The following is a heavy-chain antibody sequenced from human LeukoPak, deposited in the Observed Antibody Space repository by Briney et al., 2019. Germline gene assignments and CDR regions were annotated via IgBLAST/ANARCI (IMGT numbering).Heavy chain of an antibody. V-gene: IGHV1-46*01. J-gene: IGHJ5*02. D-gene: IGHD5-12*01. CDR2: INPSGGST. CDR1: GYTFTSYY. CDR3: ARDSPSSGYNYNRFDP. Sequence: ASVKVSCKASGYTFTSYYMHWVRQAPGQGLEWMGIINPSGGSTSYAQKFQGRVTMTRDMSTSTVYMELSSLRSEDTAVYYCARDSPSSGYNYNRFDPWGQGTLVTVSS.